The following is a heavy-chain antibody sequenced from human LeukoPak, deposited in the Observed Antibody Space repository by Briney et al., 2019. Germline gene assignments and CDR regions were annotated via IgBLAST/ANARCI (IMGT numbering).Heavy chain of an antibody. J-gene: IGHJ4*02. CDR1: GGSFSGYY. D-gene: IGHD5-24*01. Sequence: PSETLSLTCAVYGGSFSGYYWSWIRQPPGKGLEWIGEINHSGSTNYNPSLKSRVTISVDTSKNQFSLKLSSVTAADTAVYYCARKRWLQCFDYWGQGTLVTVSS. CDR3: ARKRWLQCFDY. V-gene: IGHV4-34*01. CDR2: INHSGST.